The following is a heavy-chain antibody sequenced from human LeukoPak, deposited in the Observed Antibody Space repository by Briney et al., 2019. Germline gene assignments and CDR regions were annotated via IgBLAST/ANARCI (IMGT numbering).Heavy chain of an antibody. V-gene: IGHV1-69*04. D-gene: IGHD6-19*01. J-gene: IGHJ6*02. CDR1: GGTFSSKV. Sequence: SVKVSCKASGGTFSSKVISWLRQAPGQGLEWMGRIIPIVSRPNYAQRFQGRVTITADKSTNTAYMYLSSLRSEDTAVYYCARGGSSGGDGMDVWGQGTTVIVSS. CDR3: ARGGSSGGDGMDV. CDR2: IIPIVSRP.